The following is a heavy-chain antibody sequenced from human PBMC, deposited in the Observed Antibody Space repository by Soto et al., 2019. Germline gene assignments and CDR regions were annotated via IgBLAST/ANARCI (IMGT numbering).Heavy chain of an antibody. J-gene: IGHJ6*02. CDR2: ISYDGSNT. CDR1: GFTFSSFS. Sequence: QVQLVESGGGVVQPGRSLTLSCAASGFTFSSFSMHWVRQAPGKGLAWVAVISYDGSNTHYAESVKGRFKISRDDSKNTVFPQMNNLRGEDSAVTYCARDYGMFLSYYYYGMDVWGQGTTASVSS. CDR3: ARDYGMFLSYYYYGMDV. D-gene: IGHD3-10*02. V-gene: IGHV3-30-3*01.